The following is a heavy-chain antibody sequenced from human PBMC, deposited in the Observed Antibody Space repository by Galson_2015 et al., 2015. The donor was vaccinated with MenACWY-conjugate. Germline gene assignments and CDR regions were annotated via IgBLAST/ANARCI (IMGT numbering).Heavy chain of an antibody. Sequence: TLSLTCTVSSSSISGYSWNWVRPSPGKGMGWIGYIYSSGTTKYNPSLKDRITISVDTSKNQFSLKLSSASAADTAVYYCARDGGRHDYGDGNWFHPWGQGTLVTVSS. V-gene: IGHV4-59*01. J-gene: IGHJ5*02. CDR2: IYSSGTT. D-gene: IGHD4-17*01. CDR3: ARDGGRHDYGDGNWFHP. CDR1: SSSISGYS.